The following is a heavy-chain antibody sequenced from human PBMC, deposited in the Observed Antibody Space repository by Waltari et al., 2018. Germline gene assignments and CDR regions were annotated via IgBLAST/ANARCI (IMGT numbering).Heavy chain of an antibody. CDR3: ARRLAGSDYVDY. D-gene: IGHD6-25*01. J-gene: IGHJ4*02. Sequence: QVQLQESGPGLVKPSETLSLTCTVSGASISDDDFYWDWIRQPPGKGLEWIGTIHYNGRTAHNPSLTSRVTIFVDTSKTQFSVTLISVTAADTAVYYCARRLAGSDYVDYWGPGTLVTVSS. V-gene: IGHV4-39*01. CDR2: IHYNGRT. CDR1: GASISDDDFY.